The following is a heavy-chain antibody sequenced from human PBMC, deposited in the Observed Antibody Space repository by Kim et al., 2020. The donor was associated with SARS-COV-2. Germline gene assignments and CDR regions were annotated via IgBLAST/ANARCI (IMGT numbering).Heavy chain of an antibody. CDR3: ARDLAGTSMGYYYGMDV. Sequence: ASVKVSCKASGYTFTRYYIHWVRQAPGQGLEWMGIINPSGDSTSYAQKFKGRVTMTRDTSTSTVYMELSSLRSEDTAVYYCARDLAGTSMGYYYGMDVWGQGTTVTVSS. CDR2: INPSGDST. V-gene: IGHV1-46*01. J-gene: IGHJ6*02. CDR1: GYTFTRYY. D-gene: IGHD1-7*01.